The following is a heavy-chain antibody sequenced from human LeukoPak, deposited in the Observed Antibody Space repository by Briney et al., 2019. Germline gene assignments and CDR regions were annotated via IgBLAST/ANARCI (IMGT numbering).Heavy chain of an antibody. Sequence: KPAGSLRLSCAASGFSLSNAYTSWVRQAPGKGLEWVGRIKNKTNGGTTDYAAPVKGRFTISRDDSKNTLYLQMNSLKTEDTAVYYCTTTIVGVTTWFDPWGQGTLVTVSS. J-gene: IGHJ5*02. V-gene: IGHV3-15*01. D-gene: IGHD1-26*01. CDR1: GFSLSNAY. CDR2: IKNKTNGGTT. CDR3: TTTIVGVTTWFDP.